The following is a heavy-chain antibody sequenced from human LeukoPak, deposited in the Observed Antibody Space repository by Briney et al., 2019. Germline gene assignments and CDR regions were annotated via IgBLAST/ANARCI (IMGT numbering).Heavy chain of an antibody. CDR3: ARGGDGYNLDYYYYMDV. CDR2: IIPMFGTA. CDR1: GGTFSSYA. Sequence: SGGSLRLSCAASGGTFSSYAIRWVRQAPGQGLEWMGGIIPMFGTADYAQKLQGRVTITADKSTSTAYMELSSLRSEDTAVYYCARGGDGYNLDYYYYMDVWGKGTTVTVSS. J-gene: IGHJ6*03. D-gene: IGHD5-24*01. V-gene: IGHV1-69*06.